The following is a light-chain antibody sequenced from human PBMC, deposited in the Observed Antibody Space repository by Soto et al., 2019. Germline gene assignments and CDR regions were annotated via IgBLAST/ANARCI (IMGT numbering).Light chain of an antibody. CDR3: QQTHCVPRT. CDR2: AAS. Sequence: DIQMAQSPSSLPASVGDRVTITCRASQNIDTYLHWYQQKPGKAPKLLIYAASSLQSGVPSRFSGSGSGTDFTLTISSLQPEDFASYFCQQTHCVPRTFGGGTKVEIK. J-gene: IGKJ4*01. CDR1: QNIDTY. V-gene: IGKV1-39*01.